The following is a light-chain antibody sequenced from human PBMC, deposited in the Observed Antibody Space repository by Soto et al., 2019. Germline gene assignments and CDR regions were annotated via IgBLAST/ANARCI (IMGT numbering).Light chain of an antibody. V-gene: IGLV2-14*01. Sequence: QSALTQAASVSGSPGQSITISCTGTSSDVGDYNYISWYQQHPGKAPKLMIYEVSNRPSGVSNRFSGSKSGNTASLTISGLQADDEADYYCSSYTSSSTLYVFGTGTKVTVL. J-gene: IGLJ1*01. CDR2: EVS. CDR3: SSYTSSSTLYV. CDR1: SSDVGDYNY.